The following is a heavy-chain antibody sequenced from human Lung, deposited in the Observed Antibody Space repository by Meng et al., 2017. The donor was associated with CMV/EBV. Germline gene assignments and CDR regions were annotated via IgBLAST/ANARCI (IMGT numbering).Heavy chain of an antibody. Sequence: GESLKISCAASGFTSPTAWMSWIRQAPGKGLEWIGRIKSLIDGVTTDYAAPMKGRFTISRNDSKNTPYLHMNSLKTNGTAVYYCGTDLWGQGTLVTVSS. CDR3: GTDL. J-gene: IGHJ1*01. CDR1: GFTSPTAW. CDR2: IKSLIDGVTT. V-gene: IGHV3-15*01.